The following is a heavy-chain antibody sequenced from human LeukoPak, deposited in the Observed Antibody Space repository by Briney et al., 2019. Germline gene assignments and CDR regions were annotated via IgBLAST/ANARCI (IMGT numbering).Heavy chain of an antibody. Sequence: PSETLSLTCTVSGGSISGYHWSWIRQPPGKGLEWIGHIHYSGSTGYSPSLKSRVTISVDTSKNQFSLKLSSVTAADTAVYYCARRAMVRGGPYFVECGLGTLVTVSS. V-gene: IGHV4-59*08. CDR3: ARRAMVRGGPYFVE. D-gene: IGHD3-10*01. CDR2: IHYSGST. J-gene: IGHJ4*02. CDR1: GGSISGYH.